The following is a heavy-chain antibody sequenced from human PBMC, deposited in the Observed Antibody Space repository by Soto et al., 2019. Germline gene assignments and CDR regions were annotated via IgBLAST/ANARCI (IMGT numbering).Heavy chain of an antibody. CDR1: GLTFSNHA. Sequence: EVQLLESGGGLVQPGGSLRLSCAASGLTFSNHAMSWVRQAPGKGLEWVSSIRDGVGGTYYADSVKGRFTISRDNFQNTLYLQMNSLTVDDTAVYYCAKMGGGGRFWGQGTRVTVSS. J-gene: IGHJ4*02. D-gene: IGHD2-21*01. CDR2: IRDGVGGT. V-gene: IGHV3-23*01. CDR3: AKMGGGGRF.